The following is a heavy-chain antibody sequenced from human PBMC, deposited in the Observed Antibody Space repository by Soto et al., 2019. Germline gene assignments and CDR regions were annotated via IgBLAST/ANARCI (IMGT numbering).Heavy chain of an antibody. D-gene: IGHD2-15*01. V-gene: IGHV1-18*01. Sequence: QVQLVQSGAEVKKPGASVKVSCKASGYTFTNFGISWVRQDPGQGLEWMGWMSAYIGNTNYAQNFQGRVTMTTDTSTSTAYMELSILRSYDTAVYYCARGWTPIDYWGQGTLVTVSS. J-gene: IGHJ4*02. CDR2: MSAYIGNT. CDR3: ARGWTPIDY. CDR1: GYTFTNFG.